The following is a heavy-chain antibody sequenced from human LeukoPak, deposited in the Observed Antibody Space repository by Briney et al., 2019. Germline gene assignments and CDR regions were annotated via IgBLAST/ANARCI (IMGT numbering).Heavy chain of an antibody. CDR2: IREDGSEK. V-gene: IGHV3-7*01. Sequence: GGSLRLSCVASGFTFSSRDWMTWVRQAPGKGLEWVANIREDGSEKYYVDSVKGRFTASRDNGKNSLNLQMTGLRAEDTAVYYCARGKADYYTSGGYRYYNYYYMDVWGKGTTVTVSS. J-gene: IGHJ6*03. D-gene: IGHD3-22*01. CDR3: ARGKADYYTSGGYRYYNYYYMDV. CDR1: GFTFSSRDW.